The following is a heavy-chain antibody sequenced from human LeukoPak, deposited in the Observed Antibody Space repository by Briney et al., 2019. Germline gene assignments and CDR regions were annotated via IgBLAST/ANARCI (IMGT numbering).Heavy chain of an antibody. CDR2: IIPILGIA. Sequence: SVKVSCKASGGTFSSYAISWVRQAPGQGLEWMGRIIPILGIANYAQKFQGRVTITADKSTSTAYMELSSLRSEDTAVCYCARLVAGLTDYWGQGTLVTVSS. CDR1: GGTFSSYA. CDR3: ARLVAGLTDY. J-gene: IGHJ4*02. V-gene: IGHV1-69*04. D-gene: IGHD6-19*01.